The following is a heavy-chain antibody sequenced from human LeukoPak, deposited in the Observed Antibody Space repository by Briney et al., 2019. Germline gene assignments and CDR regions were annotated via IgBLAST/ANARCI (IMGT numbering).Heavy chain of an antibody. D-gene: IGHD1-14*01. CDR1: GYTFTTYY. J-gene: IGHJ6*03. CDR2: INPKNGGT. V-gene: IGHV1-2*02. Sequence: GASVKVSCKPSGYTFTTYYLHWVRQAPGQGLEWMGWINPKNGGTNYAQKFQGRFTMTRDTSINTAYMELSGLTSDDTPVYYCARDPSNRYYTDVWGIGTTVTVSS. CDR3: ARDPSNRYYTDV.